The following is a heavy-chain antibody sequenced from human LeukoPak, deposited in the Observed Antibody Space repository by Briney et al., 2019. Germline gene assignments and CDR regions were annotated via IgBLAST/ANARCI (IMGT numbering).Heavy chain of an antibody. CDR1: GGSISSYY. Sequence: SETLSLTCTVSGGSISSYYWSWIRQPPGKGLEWIGYIYYSGSTNYNPSLKSRVTISVDTSKNQFSLKLSSVTAADTAVYYCARDRGSGRYYYGMDVWGQGTTVTASS. CDR2: IYYSGST. CDR3: ARDRGSGRYYYGMDV. V-gene: IGHV4-59*01. D-gene: IGHD6-19*01. J-gene: IGHJ6*02.